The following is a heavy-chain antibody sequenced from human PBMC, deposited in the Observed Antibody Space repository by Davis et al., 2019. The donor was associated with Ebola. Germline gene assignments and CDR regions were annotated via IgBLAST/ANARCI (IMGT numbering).Heavy chain of an antibody. Sequence: PGGSLRLSCAASGFTFSSYSMNWVRQAPGKGLEWVSVIYDQSSAYADAVRGRFTISRDNNKASLYLQINSLRSEDTALYFCARGPMPSWYADFYKYGMDVWGQGTTVTASS. V-gene: IGHV3-21*04. J-gene: IGHJ6*02. CDR3: ARGPMPSWYADFYKYGMDV. D-gene: IGHD6-13*01. CDR1: GFTFSSYS. CDR2: IYDQSS.